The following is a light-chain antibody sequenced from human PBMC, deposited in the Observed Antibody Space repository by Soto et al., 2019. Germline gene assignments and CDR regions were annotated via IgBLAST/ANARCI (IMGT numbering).Light chain of an antibody. Sequence: DIKITQSPSTLSASVGDRVTITCRASQYIGKSLAWYQQKPGKAPKLLIYKASNLESEVPSRFSGSGSGTEFTFTISGLQPDDFATYYCQHYNSYLETFGQGTKVEVK. J-gene: IGKJ1*01. V-gene: IGKV1-5*03. CDR1: QYIGKS. CDR2: KAS. CDR3: QHYNSYLET.